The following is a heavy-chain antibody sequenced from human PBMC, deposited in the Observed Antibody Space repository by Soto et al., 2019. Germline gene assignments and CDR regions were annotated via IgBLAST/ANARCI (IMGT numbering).Heavy chain of an antibody. J-gene: IGHJ6*02. D-gene: IGHD2-2*01. CDR2: IIPIFGTA. CDR1: GGTFSSYA. CDR3: ARGGVVVKYYYYGMDV. Sequence: SVKVSCKASGGTFSSYAISWVRQAPGQGLEWMGGIIPIFGTANYAQKFQGRVTITADESTSTAYMELSSLRSEDTAVYYCARGGVVVKYYYYGMDVSGQGTTVTVSS. V-gene: IGHV1-69*13.